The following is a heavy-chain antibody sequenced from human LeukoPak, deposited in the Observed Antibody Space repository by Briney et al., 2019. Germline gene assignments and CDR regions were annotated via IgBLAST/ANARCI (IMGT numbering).Heavy chain of an antibody. CDR3: ARDLMVRGVIINWSDP. Sequence: ASVKVSCKASGYTFTGYYIHWVRQAPGQGPEWMGWINPNSGGTNYAQKFQGRVTMTRDTSISTAYMELSGLTSDDTAVYYCARDLMVRGVIINWSDPWGQGTLVTVSS. CDR1: GYTFTGYY. D-gene: IGHD3-10*01. J-gene: IGHJ5*02. V-gene: IGHV1-2*02. CDR2: INPNSGGT.